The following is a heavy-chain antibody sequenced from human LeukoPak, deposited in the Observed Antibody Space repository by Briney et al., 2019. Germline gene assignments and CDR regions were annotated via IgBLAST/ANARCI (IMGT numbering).Heavy chain of an antibody. CDR3: ARGSSGWYPNFDY. CDR1: GFTFSDYY. J-gene: IGHJ4*02. V-gene: IGHV3-11*01. CDR2: ISSSGSTI. D-gene: IGHD6-19*01. Sequence: KTGGSLRLSCAASGFTFSDYYMSWIRQAPGKGLEWVSYISSSGSTIYYADSVKGRLTISRDNAKNSLYLQMNSLRAEDTAVYYCARGSSGWYPNFDYWGQGTLVTVSS.